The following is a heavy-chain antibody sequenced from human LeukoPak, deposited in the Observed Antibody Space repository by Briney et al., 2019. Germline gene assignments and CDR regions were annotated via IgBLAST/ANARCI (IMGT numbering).Heavy chain of an antibody. V-gene: IGHV4-34*01. J-gene: IGHJ5*02. CDR2: ISHSGST. Sequence: SETLSLTCSVYGGSFSDYYWSWIRQPPGKGLEWIGEISHSGSTKSNPSLKSRVTISVDTSRNQFSLNLTSVTAADTAVYYCARAGLSIFGMITPNWFDPWGQGTLVSVSS. CDR3: ARAGLSIFGMITPNWFDP. CDR1: GGSFSDYY. D-gene: IGHD3-3*01.